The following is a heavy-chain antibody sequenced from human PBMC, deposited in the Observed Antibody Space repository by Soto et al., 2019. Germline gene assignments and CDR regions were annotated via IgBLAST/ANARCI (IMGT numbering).Heavy chain of an antibody. CDR3: ARAPWDSSSSVADDY. D-gene: IGHD6-6*01. V-gene: IGHV1-18*04. Sequence: HVQLVQSGAEVKKPGASVKVSCKASGYAFLSYAIVWVRQAPGQGLEWVGWVNPFSGDTNYAQKLQGRVIMTTDTSTRTAYMDLRSVRSDDTAVYYCARAPWDSSSSVADDYWGHGTLVTVSS. CDR1: GYAFLSYA. CDR2: VNPFSGDT. J-gene: IGHJ4*01.